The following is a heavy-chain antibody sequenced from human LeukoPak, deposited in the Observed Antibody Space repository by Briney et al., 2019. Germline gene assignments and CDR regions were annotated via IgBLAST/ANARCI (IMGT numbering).Heavy chain of an antibody. V-gene: IGHV3-21*01. J-gene: IGHJ5*02. D-gene: IGHD5-24*01. CDR3: ARDSFGYRGPFDP. Sequence: GSLRLSCAASGFTFSSYSMNWVRQAPGKGLEWVSSISSSSSYIYYADSVKGRFTISRDNAKNSLYLQMNSLRAEDTAVYYCARDSFGYRGPFDPWGQGTLVTVSS. CDR1: GFTFSSYS. CDR2: ISSSSSYI.